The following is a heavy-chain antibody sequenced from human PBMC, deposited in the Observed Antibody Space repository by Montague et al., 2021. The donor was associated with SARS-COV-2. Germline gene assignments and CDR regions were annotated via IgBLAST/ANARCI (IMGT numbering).Heavy chain of an antibody. Sequence: RNTYSPTFKSRVTISIDTTKTQFSLKLSSVTAADTAVYYCAWRLDPSGTYYLSDWGQGTLVTVSS. CDR2: RN. CDR3: AWRLDPSGTYYLSD. J-gene: IGHJ4*02. D-gene: IGHD3-10*01. V-gene: IGHV4-59*01.